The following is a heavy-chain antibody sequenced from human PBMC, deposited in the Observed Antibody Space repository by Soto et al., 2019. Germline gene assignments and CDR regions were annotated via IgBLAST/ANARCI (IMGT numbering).Heavy chain of an antibody. J-gene: IGHJ4*02. Sequence: LSCAASGFTFSSYAMHWVRQAPGKGLEWVAVISYDGSNKYYADSVKGRLTISRDNSKNTLYLQMNSLRAEDTAVYYCARGLYYYDSSGYPSFDYWGQGTLVTVSS. CDR3: ARGLYYYDSSGYPSFDY. D-gene: IGHD3-22*01. CDR2: ISYDGSNK. CDR1: GFTFSSYA. V-gene: IGHV3-30-3*01.